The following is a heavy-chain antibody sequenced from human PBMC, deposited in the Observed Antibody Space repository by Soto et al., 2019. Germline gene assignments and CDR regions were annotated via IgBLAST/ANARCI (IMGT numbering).Heavy chain of an antibody. CDR2: ITGSGTYM. D-gene: IGHD3-3*01. V-gene: IGHV3-21*06. J-gene: IGHJ5*02. CDR3: ARKDFCSAYNNWFDP. CDR1: GFTFSSYS. Sequence: EVQLVQSGGGLVKPGGSLRLSCVASGFTFSSYSMNWVRQAPGEGLEWVSSITGSGTYMLYADSVKGRFSISRDNAKNSVYLQMNSLRADDTAVYYCARKDFCSAYNNWFDPWGQGTLVTVSS.